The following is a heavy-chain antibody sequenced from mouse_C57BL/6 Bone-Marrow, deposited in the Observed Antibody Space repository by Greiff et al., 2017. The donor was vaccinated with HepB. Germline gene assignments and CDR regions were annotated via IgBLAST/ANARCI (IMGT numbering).Heavy chain of an antibody. J-gene: IGHJ4*01. CDR1: GYAFSSSW. Sequence: VHLVESGPELVKPGASVKISCKASGYAFSSSWMNWVKQRPGKGLEWIGRIYPGDGDTNYNGKFKGKATLTADKSSSTAYMQLSSLTSEDSAVYFCARAYYYGSSYHYAMDYWGQGTSVTVSS. CDR3: ARAYYYGSSYHYAMDY. CDR2: IYPGDGDT. V-gene: IGHV1-82*01. D-gene: IGHD1-1*01.